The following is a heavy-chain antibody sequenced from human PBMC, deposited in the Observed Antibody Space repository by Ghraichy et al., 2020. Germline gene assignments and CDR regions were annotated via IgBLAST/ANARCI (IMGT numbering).Heavy chain of an antibody. V-gene: IGHV4-59*01. CDR2: IYYSGST. CDR1: GGSISSYY. D-gene: IGHD3-10*01. J-gene: IGHJ6*02. Sequence: SQTLSLTCTVSGGSISSYYWSWIRQPPGKGLEWIGYIYYSGSTNYNPSLKSRVTISVDTSKNQFSLKLSSVTAADTAVYYCAGSYYNPHCYGMDVWGQGTTVTVSS. CDR3: AGSYYNPHCYGMDV.